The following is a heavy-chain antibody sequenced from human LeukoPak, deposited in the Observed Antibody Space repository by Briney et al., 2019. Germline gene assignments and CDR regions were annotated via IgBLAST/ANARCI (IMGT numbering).Heavy chain of an antibody. D-gene: IGHD5-24*01. CDR2: ISGSGGST. J-gene: IGHJ4*02. CDR1: GFTFSSYA. Sequence: GGSLRLSCAASGFTFSSYAMSWVRQAPGKGLEWVSAISGSGGSTYYADSVKGRFTISRDNSKNTLYLQMNSLRAEDTAVYYCARADNVEMATSCDYWGQGTLVIVSS. V-gene: IGHV3-23*01. CDR3: ARADNVEMATSCDY.